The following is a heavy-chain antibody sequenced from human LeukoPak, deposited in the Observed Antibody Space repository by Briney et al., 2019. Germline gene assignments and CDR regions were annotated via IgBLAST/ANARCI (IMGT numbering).Heavy chain of an antibody. CDR3: ARGAGSAISNDAFDM. J-gene: IGHJ3*02. CDR2: IYYSGST. V-gene: IGHV4-39*07. CDR1: GDSISSSSYY. Sequence: PSETLSLTCTVSGDSISSSSYYWGWIRQPPGKGLEWIGSIYYSGSTYYNPSLKSRVTISVDTSKNQFSLKLSSVTAADTAVYYCARGAGSAISNDAFDMWGQGTMVSVSS. D-gene: IGHD2-15*01.